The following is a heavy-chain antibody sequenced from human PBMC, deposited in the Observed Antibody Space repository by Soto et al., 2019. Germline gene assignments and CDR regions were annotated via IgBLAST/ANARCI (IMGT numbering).Heavy chain of an antibody. D-gene: IGHD2-15*01. CDR3: ARVRMYCSGGSCYPYYFDY. Sequence: KTSETLSLTCAGSGYSISSGYYWGWIRQPPGKGLEWIGSIYHSGSTYYNPSLKSRVTISVDTSKNQFSLKLSSVTAADTAVYYCARVRMYCSGGSCYPYYFDYWGQGTLVTVSS. V-gene: IGHV4-38-2*01. CDR1: GYSISSGYY. CDR2: IYHSGST. J-gene: IGHJ4*02.